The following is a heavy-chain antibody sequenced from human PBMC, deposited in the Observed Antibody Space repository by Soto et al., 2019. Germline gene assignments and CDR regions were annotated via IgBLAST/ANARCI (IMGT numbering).Heavy chain of an antibody. CDR2: VNHSGST. Sequence: QVQLQQWGAGLLKPSETLSLTCAVYGGSFSGYYWTWIRQPPGKGLEWIGEVNHSGSTKYNPSLKSRVTILRDASKNQFSLRLTSVTAADTAVHYCARNAPVYYLGSGASAKDYYYYGMDVWGRGTTVTV. D-gene: IGHD3-10*01. CDR3: ARNAPVYYLGSGASAKDYYYYGMDV. V-gene: IGHV4-34*01. J-gene: IGHJ6*02. CDR1: GGSFSGYY.